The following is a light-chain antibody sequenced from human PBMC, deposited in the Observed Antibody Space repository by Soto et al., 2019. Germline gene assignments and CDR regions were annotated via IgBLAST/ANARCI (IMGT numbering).Light chain of an antibody. Sequence: QSALTQPPSASGSPGQSVTISCTGTSSDVGGYKYVSWYQQHPGKAPKLMIFEVSRRPSGVPDRFSGSKSGNTGSLTVSGLQAEDEADYYWRSYAGRNTWVFRGGTKLTVL. CDR3: RSYAGRNTWV. CDR1: SSDVGGYKY. CDR2: EVS. J-gene: IGLJ3*02. V-gene: IGLV2-8*01.